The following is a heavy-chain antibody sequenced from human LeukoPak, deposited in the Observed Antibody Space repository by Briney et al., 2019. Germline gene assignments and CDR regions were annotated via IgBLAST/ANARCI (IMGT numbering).Heavy chain of an antibody. V-gene: IGHV1-46*02. CDR2: INPGGGST. CDR1: GYTFNRYD. CDR3: ARGKDTVMGNRNYFDY. J-gene: IGHJ4*02. D-gene: IGHD5-18*01. Sequence: GAPVKASCTASGYTFNRYDIHWVRQSPGQGLEWRGIINPGGGSTSDAQKFQCRVTMTRDTSTSTVYMELSSLRSEDTAVYYCARGKDTVMGNRNYFDYWGQGTLVTVSS.